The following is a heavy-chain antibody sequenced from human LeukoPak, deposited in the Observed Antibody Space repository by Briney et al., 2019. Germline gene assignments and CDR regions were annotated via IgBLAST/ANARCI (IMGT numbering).Heavy chain of an antibody. CDR2: IYYSGST. CDR3: ARKASLASLFAPYYYYMDV. J-gene: IGHJ6*03. Sequence: PSETLSLTCTVSGGSISSSSYYWGWIRQPPGKGLEWIGIIYYSGSTYYNPSLKNRVTLSVDTSKNQFSLKLSSVTAADTAVYYCARKASLASLFAPYYYYMDVWGKGTTVTVSS. V-gene: IGHV4-39*07. CDR1: GGSISSSSYY. D-gene: IGHD2-15*01.